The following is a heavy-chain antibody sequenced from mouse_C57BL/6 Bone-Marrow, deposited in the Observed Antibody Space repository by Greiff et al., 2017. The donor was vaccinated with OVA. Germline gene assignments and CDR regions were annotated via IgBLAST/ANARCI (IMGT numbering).Heavy chain of an antibody. J-gene: IGHJ1*03. V-gene: IGHV1-82*01. CDR2: IYPGDGDT. Sequence: LQESGPELVKPGASVKISCKASGYAFSSSWMNWVKQRPGKGLEWIGRIYPGDGDTNYNGKFKGKATLTADKSSSTAYMQLSSLTSEDSAVYFCAREYYYGSSYDWYFDVWGTGTTVTVSS. D-gene: IGHD1-1*01. CDR1: GYAFSSSW. CDR3: AREYYYGSSYDWYFDV.